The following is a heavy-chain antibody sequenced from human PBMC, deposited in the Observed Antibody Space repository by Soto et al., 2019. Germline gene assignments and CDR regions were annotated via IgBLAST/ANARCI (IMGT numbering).Heavy chain of an antibody. D-gene: IGHD3-10*01. CDR1: GFTFSTYT. J-gene: IGHJ4*02. CDR2: ISGNSRDI. Sequence: EVQLVESGGGLVKPGGSLRLSCAASGFTFSTYTMNWVRQAPGKGLEWVSSISGNSRDIYHADSVKGRFTISRDNDKRSLYLHMNSLGAEDTAVYYCARDFTELGYWGQGTLVTVSS. V-gene: IGHV3-21*01. CDR3: ARDFTELGY.